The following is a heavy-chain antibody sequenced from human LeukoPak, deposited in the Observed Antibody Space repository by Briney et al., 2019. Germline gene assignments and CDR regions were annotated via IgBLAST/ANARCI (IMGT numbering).Heavy chain of an antibody. CDR3: AKDGYCSGGECSLDGMDV. CDR2: IKQDGGDK. CDR1: GFTFSSYW. V-gene: IGHV3-7*03. D-gene: IGHD2-15*01. J-gene: IGHJ6*02. Sequence: RAGGSLRLSCTASGFTFSSYWMSWVRQAPGKGLEWVANIKQDGGDKYYVDSVKGRFTISRDNAKNSLYLQMNSLRAEDTALYYCAKDGYCSGGECSLDGMDVWGQGTTVIISS.